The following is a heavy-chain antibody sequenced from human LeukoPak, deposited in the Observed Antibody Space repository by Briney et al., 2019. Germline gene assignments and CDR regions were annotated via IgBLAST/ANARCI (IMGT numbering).Heavy chain of an antibody. CDR3: ARGRYSGTTYYFDY. J-gene: IGHJ4*02. D-gene: IGHD5-12*01. Sequence: GGSLRLSCAASGFTFSNYWMTWVRQAPGKGLEWVANINRDGSERYYVDSVKGRFTISRDNAKNSLYLQMNSLRAEDTAMYYCARGRYSGTTYYFDYWGQGTLVTVSS. CDR2: INRDGSER. CDR1: GFTFSNYW. V-gene: IGHV3-7*03.